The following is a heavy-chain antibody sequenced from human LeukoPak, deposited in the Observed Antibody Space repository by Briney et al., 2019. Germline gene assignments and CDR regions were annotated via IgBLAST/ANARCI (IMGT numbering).Heavy chain of an antibody. D-gene: IGHD3-10*01. CDR2: INSDGSST. CDR3: ARVSLWFGELYYFDY. V-gene: IGHV3-74*01. Sequence: GGSLRLSCAASGFTFSSYWMHWVRQAPGKGLVWVSRINSDGSSTSYADSVKGRFTISRDNAKNSLYLQMNSLRAEDTAVYYCARVSLWFGELYYFDYWGQGTLVTVSS. J-gene: IGHJ4*02. CDR1: GFTFSSYW.